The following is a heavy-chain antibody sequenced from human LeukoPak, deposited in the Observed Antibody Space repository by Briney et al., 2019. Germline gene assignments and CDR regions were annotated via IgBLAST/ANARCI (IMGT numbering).Heavy chain of an antibody. V-gene: IGHV3-53*01. J-gene: IGHJ4*02. Sequence: PGGSLRLSCAASGFTVSSNYMTWVRQAPGKGLEWVSFIYSGGNTYYADSVKGRFTISRDNSKNTLYLQMNSLRAEDTAIYYCAKEYTGTFSPFPSYFDNWGQGTLVTVSS. D-gene: IGHD1-26*01. CDR1: GFTVSSNY. CDR3: AKEYTGTFSPFPSYFDN. CDR2: IYSGGNT.